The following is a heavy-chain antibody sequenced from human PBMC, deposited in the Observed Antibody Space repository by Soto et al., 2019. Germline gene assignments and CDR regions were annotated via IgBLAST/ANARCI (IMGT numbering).Heavy chain of an antibody. CDR3: ARSYDSSPGGLDV. CDR1: GGSISGYY. J-gene: IGHJ6*02. V-gene: IGHV4-59*12. D-gene: IGHD3-22*01. Sequence: SETLSLTCTVSGGSISGYYGSWIRQPPGKGLEWIAYIYYSGSTNYNPSLKSRVTISVDTSKNQFSLKLSAVTAADTAVYYCARSYDSSPGGLDVWGQGTTVTVSS. CDR2: IYYSGST.